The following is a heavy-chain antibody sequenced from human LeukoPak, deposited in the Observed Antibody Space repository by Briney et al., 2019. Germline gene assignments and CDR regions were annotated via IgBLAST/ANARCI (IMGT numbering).Heavy chain of an antibody. CDR1: GGSISSGSYY. V-gene: IGHV4-61*02. CDR2: IYTSGST. CDR3: ARDLGGYEFDY. D-gene: IGHD5-12*01. J-gene: IGHJ4*02. Sequence: PSQTLSLTCTVSGGSISSGSYYWRWLRQPAGTGLEWIGRIYTSGSTNYNPSLKSRVTISVDTSKNQFSLKLSSVTAADTAVYYCARDLGGYEFDYWGQGTLVTVSS.